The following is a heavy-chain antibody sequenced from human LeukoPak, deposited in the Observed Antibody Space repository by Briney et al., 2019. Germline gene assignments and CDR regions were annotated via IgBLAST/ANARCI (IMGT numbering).Heavy chain of an antibody. D-gene: IGHD3-22*01. Sequence: GASVKVSCKVSGYTLTELSMHWVRQAPGKGLEWMGGFDPEDGETIYAQKFQGRVTMTRDTSTSTVYMELSSLGSEDTAVYYCARGGGTRLYYDISGYSHWGQGTLVTVSS. CDR3: ARGGGTRLYYDISGYSH. V-gene: IGHV1-24*01. CDR2: FDPEDGET. J-gene: IGHJ4*02. CDR1: GYTLTELS.